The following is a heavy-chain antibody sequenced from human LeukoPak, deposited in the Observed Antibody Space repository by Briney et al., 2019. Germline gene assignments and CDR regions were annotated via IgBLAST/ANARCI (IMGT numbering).Heavy chain of an antibody. CDR3: ARDFKYYGSSGYYAFDI. D-gene: IGHD3-22*01. V-gene: IGHV4-59*01. CDR2: IYYTGSH. CDR1: GGSISPYY. J-gene: IGHJ3*02. Sequence: SETLSLTCTVSGGSISPYYWSWIRQPPGKGLEWIGYIYYTGSHYYNPSLRSRVTISIDTSKNQFSLKLTSVTAADTAIYYCARDFKYYGSSGYYAFDIWGQGTMVTVSS.